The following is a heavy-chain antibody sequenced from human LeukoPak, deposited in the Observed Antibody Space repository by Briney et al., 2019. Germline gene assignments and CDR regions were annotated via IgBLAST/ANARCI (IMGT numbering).Heavy chain of an antibody. CDR2: IYHSGST. CDR1: GGSISSSNW. Sequence: SETLSLTCAVSGGSISSSNWWSWVRQPPGKGLEWIGEIYHSGSTNYNPSLKSRVTISVDRSKNQFSLNLRALSAADTAVYFCARQGSISAFDLWGRGTLVTVSS. CDR3: ARQGSISAFDL. J-gene: IGHJ4*02. D-gene: IGHD2-21*01. V-gene: IGHV4-4*02.